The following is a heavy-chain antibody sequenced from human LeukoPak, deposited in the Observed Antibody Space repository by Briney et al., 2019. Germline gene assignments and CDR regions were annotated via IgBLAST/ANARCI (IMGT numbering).Heavy chain of an antibody. V-gene: IGHV3-30*02. CDR2: IRYDGSNK. CDR3: AKDRVYGYYYYMDV. D-gene: IGHD6-6*01. J-gene: IGHJ6*03. Sequence: GGSLRLSCAASGFTFSSYGMHCVRAAPGKGLEGVAFIRYDGSNKYYADSVKGRFTISRDNSKNTRYLQMNSLRAEDTAVYYCAKDRVYGYYYYMDVWGKGTTVTISS. CDR1: GFTFSSYG.